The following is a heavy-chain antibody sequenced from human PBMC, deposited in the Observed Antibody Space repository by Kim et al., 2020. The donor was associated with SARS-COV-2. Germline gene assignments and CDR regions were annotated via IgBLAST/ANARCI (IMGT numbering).Heavy chain of an antibody. D-gene: IGHD6-6*01. V-gene: IGHV5-51*01. J-gene: IGHJ6*02. CDR2: IYPGDSDT. Sequence: GESLKISCKGSGYSFTSYWIGWVRQMPGKGLEWMGIIYPGDSDTRYSPSFQGQVTISADKSISTAYLQWSSLKASDTAMYYCASQRYSSSSRDYYYGMDVWGQGTTVTVSS. CDR3: ASQRYSSSSRDYYYGMDV. CDR1: GYSFTSYW.